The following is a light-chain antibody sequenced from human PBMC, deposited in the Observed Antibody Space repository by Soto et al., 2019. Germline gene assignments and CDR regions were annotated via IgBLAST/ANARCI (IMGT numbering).Light chain of an antibody. Sequence: DIVLTQSPGTLSLSPGERATLSCRASQRISSNYLGWYQQKPGQAPSLLIYGAFTRATGIPARFSGTGSGTEFTLTISSLQYEDFALYYCQQYNDWPLTLGQGTKVDIK. CDR3: QQYNDWPLT. CDR1: QRISSN. CDR2: GAF. V-gene: IGKV3-15*01. J-gene: IGKJ1*01.